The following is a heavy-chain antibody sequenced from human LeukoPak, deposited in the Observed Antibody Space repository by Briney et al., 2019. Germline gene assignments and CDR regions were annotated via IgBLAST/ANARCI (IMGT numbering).Heavy chain of an antibody. Sequence: ASETLSLTCTVSGGSISSYYWSWIRQPPGKGLEWIGEINHSGSTNYNPSLKSRVTISVDTSKNQFSLKLSSVTAADTAVYYCARGISRGYSSGWAYYYYYGMDVWGQGTTVTVSS. CDR3: ARGISRGYSSGWAYYYYYGMDV. V-gene: IGHV4-34*01. CDR2: INHSGST. CDR1: GGSISSYY. J-gene: IGHJ6*02. D-gene: IGHD6-19*01.